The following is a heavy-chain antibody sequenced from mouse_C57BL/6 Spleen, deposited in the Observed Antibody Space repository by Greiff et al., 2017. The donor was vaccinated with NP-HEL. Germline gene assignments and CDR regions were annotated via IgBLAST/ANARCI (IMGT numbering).Heavy chain of an antibody. CDR3: ATYYDYDGGFDY. V-gene: IGHV1-61*01. Sequence: QVQLQQPGAELVRPGSSVKLSCKASGYTFTSYWMDWVKQRPGQGLEWIGNIYPSDSETHYNQKFKDKATLTVDKSSSTAYMQLSSLTSEDSAVYYCATYYDYDGGFDYWGQGTTLTVSS. CDR2: IYPSDSET. CDR1: GYTFTSYW. J-gene: IGHJ2*01. D-gene: IGHD2-4*01.